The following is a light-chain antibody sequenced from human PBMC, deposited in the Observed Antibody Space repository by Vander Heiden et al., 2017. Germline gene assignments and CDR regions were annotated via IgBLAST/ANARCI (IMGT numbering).Light chain of an antibody. CDR3: QQYDSTPRT. CDR1: QSVLYSSNNKNY. J-gene: IGKJ1*01. V-gene: IGKV4-1*01. Sequence: DIVMTQSPDSLAVSLGERATINCKSSQSVLYSSNNKNYLAWYQQKPGQPPKLLIYWASTRESGVPDRFSGSGSGTDFTLTISILQAEDVTVYYCQQYDSTPRTFGPGTKVEIK. CDR2: WAS.